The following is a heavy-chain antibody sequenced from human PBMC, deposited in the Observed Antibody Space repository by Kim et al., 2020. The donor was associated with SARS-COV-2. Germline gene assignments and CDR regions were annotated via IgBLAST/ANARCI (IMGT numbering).Heavy chain of an antibody. Sequence: GGSLRLSCAASGFTFSSYSMNWVRQAPGKGLEWVSSISSSSSYIYYADSVKGRFTISRDNAKNSLYLQMNSLRAEDTAVYYCARDKGISSSQDLYYYYYGMDVWGQGTTVTVSS. CDR3: ARDKGISSSQDLYYYYYGMDV. CDR2: ISSSSSYI. J-gene: IGHJ6*02. V-gene: IGHV3-21*01. CDR1: GFTFSSYS. D-gene: IGHD6-13*01.